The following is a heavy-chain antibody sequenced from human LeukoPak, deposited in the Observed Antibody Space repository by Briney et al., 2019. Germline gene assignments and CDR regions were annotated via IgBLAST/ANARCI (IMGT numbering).Heavy chain of an antibody. CDR3: ARFSTSYYDFWSGYYNTWYFGY. J-gene: IGHJ4*02. D-gene: IGHD3-3*01. V-gene: IGHV4-59*08. CDR1: GGSISSYY. Sequence: SETLSLTCTVSGGSISSYYWSWIRQPPGKGLEWIGYIYYSGSTNYNPSLKSRVTISVDTSKNQFSLKLSSVTAADTAVYYCARFSTSYYDFWSGYYNTWYFGYWGQGTLVTVSS. CDR2: IYYSGST.